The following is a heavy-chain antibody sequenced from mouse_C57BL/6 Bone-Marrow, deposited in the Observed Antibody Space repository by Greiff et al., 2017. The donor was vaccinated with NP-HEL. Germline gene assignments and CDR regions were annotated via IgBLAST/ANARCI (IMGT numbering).Heavy chain of an antibody. CDR1: GYTFTGYW. V-gene: IGHV1-9*01. CDR2: ILPGSGST. CDR3: ARESGTVVPGNFDY. D-gene: IGHD1-1*01. Sequence: VQLQESGAELMKPGASVKLSCKATGYTFTGYWIEWVKQRPGHGLEWIGEILPGSGSTNYHEKFKGKATFTAATSSNTAYMPLSSLTTEDSAIYYCARESGTVVPGNFDYWGQGTTLTVSS. J-gene: IGHJ2*01.